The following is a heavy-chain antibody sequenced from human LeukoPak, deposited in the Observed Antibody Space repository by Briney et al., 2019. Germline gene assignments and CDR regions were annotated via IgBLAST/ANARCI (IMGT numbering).Heavy chain of an antibody. J-gene: IGHJ5*02. CDR3: AKDVRYSSSLLDWFDP. CDR2: ISGSGGST. V-gene: IGHV3-23*01. Sequence: GGSLRLSCAASGFTFSSYAMSWVRQAPGKGLERVSPISGSGGSTYYADSVKGRFTISRDNSKNTLYLQMNSLRAEDTAVYHCAKDVRYSSSLLDWFDPWGQGTLVTVSS. CDR1: GFTFSSYA. D-gene: IGHD6-6*01.